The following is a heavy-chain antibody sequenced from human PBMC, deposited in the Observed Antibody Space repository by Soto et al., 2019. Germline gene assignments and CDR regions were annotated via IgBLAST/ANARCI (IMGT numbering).Heavy chain of an antibody. D-gene: IGHD2-21*01. Sequence: EVQLVESGGGLIQPGGSLRLSCAASGFTVSSNYMSWVRQAPGKGLEWVSVIYSGGSTYYADSVKGRFTISRDNSKNTLDLQMNRLIAEDTAVYYCARDWDGGRGFWYFDLWGRGTLVTVSS. V-gene: IGHV3-53*01. J-gene: IGHJ2*01. CDR2: IYSGGST. CDR3: ARDWDGGRGFWYFDL. CDR1: GFTVSSNY.